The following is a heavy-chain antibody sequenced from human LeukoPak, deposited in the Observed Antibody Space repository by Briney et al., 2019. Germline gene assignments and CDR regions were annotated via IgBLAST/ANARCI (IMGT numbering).Heavy chain of an antibody. CDR3: ARDLTVGPTTDYFDY. J-gene: IGHJ4*02. D-gene: IGHD1-26*01. Sequence: GGSLRLSCAASGFTVSSNYMSWVRQAPGKGLEWVSVIYIGGNTYYADSVKGRFTISRDNAKNSLYLQMNSLRAEDTAVYYCARDLTVGPTTDYFDYWGQGTLVTVSS. CDR2: IYIGGNT. V-gene: IGHV3-53*01. CDR1: GFTVSSNY.